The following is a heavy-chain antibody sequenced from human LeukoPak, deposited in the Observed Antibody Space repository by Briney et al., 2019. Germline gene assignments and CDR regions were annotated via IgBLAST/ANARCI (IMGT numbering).Heavy chain of an antibody. Sequence: PGESLRLSCVASGFTFNTYVISWVRQAPGKGLEWVSSISAPGSTTHYADSVRGRFTISRDNSKNTLYLQMNSLRAEDTAVYYCAKAGQEWYFYYMDVWGKGTTVAVSS. D-gene: IGHD3-3*01. CDR2: ISAPGSTT. V-gene: IGHV3-23*01. J-gene: IGHJ6*03. CDR1: GFTFNTYV. CDR3: AKAGQEWYFYYMDV.